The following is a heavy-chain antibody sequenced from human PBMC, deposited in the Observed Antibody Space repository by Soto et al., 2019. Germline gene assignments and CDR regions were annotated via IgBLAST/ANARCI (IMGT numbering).Heavy chain of an antibody. Sequence: GGSLRLPCAASGFTFSSRWMHWVRQVPGKGLVWVSCINNDGSRTNYAGSVKGRFTISRDNAKNTLCLQMKILRAEDTAVYYCARDAHPNGGNLNYFDSWGQGSLVTVSS. CDR2: INNDGSRT. J-gene: IGHJ4*02. CDR3: ARDAHPNGGNLNYFDS. V-gene: IGHV3-74*01. CDR1: GFTFSSRW. D-gene: IGHD2-21*02.